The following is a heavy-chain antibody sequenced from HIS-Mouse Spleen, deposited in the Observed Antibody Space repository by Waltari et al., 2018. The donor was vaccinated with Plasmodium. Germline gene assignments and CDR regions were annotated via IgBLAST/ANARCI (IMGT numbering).Heavy chain of an antibody. CDR1: GFTFSSYG. Sequence: QVQLVESGGGVVQPGRSLRLSCAASGFTFSSYGMHWVRQAPGKGLEWVAVISYDGSNKYYADSVKGRFTISRDNSKNTLYLQMNSLRAEDTAVYYCAKGILTGAYYFDYWGQGTLVTVSS. J-gene: IGHJ4*02. D-gene: IGHD3-9*01. CDR2: ISYDGSNK. V-gene: IGHV3-30*18. CDR3: AKGILTGAYYFDY.